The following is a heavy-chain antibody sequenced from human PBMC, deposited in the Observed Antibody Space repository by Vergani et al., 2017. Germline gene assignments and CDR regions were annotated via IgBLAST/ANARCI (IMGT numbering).Heavy chain of an antibody. CDR1: GFTFNNFP. J-gene: IGHJ4*02. Sequence: QVQLVESGGGVVQPGRSLRLSCAASGFTFNNFPMHWVRQAPGKGLEWVAVISYDGSSKYYAASVRGRFTISRDNSESTLYLQMNSLRAEDTAMYYCATPPPLGAGSSSGDDYWGQGTLVTVSS. CDR3: ATPPPLGAGSSSGDDY. V-gene: IGHV3-30-3*01. D-gene: IGHD1-26*01. CDR2: ISYDGSSK.